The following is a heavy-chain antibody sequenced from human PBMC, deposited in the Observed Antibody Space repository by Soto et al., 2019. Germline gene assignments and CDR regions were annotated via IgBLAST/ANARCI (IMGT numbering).Heavy chain of an antibody. CDR2: IYYSGST. CDR3: ARGPYSYGRRFNY. D-gene: IGHD5-18*01. V-gene: IGHV4-31*11. Sequence: SFALCSGLVRGGVYYVTLKRQHPGKGLEWIGYIYYSGSTYYNPSLKSRVTISVDTSKNQFSLKLSSVTAADTAVYYCARGPYSYGRRFNYWGQGTLVTVSS. CDR1: SGLVRGGVYY. J-gene: IGHJ4*02.